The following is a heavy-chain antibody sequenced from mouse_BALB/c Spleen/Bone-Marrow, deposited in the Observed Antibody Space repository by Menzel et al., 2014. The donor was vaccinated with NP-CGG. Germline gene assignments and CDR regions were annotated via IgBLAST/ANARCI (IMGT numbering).Heavy chain of an antibody. Sequence: EVKLVESGAELVKPGASVKLSCTASGFNIKDTYLHWVKQRPEQGLDWIGRIDPAIFTKYDPKFQGKATITVDTSSNTAYLHLSSLTSEDTAVYYCASYRYGWYFDVWGAGTTVTVSS. CDR2: IDPAIFT. J-gene: IGHJ1*01. CDR3: ASYRYGWYFDV. CDR1: GFNIKDTY. D-gene: IGHD2-14*01. V-gene: IGHV14-3*02.